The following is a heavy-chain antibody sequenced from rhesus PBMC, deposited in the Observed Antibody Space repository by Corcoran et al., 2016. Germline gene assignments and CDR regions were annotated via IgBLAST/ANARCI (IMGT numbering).Heavy chain of an antibody. Sequence: QVQLQESGPGLVKPSETLSLTCAVPGGSISGYYWSWIRQPPGKGLEWIGRISGRGGRTDSHPSLKRRVTISTDTSKNQFSLKLSSVTAADTAVYYCASRRISGLDYWGQGVLVTVSS. J-gene: IGHJ4*01. V-gene: IGHV4-173*01. CDR3: ASRRISGLDY. D-gene: IGHD1-1-1*01. CDR1: GGSISGYY. CDR2: ISGRGGRT.